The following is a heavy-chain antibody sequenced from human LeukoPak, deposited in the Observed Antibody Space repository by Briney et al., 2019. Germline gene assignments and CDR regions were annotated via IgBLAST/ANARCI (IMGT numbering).Heavy chain of an antibody. CDR3: ATLQALGYGMDV. J-gene: IGHJ6*02. D-gene: IGHD3-16*01. Sequence: ASVKVSCKVSGYTLTELYIHWVRQAPGNGLEWMGGFDPEDGETIYAQEFQGRVTMTEDTSTDTASMELSSLKSEDTAVYYCATLQALGYGMDVWGQGTTVTVSS. CDR2: FDPEDGET. V-gene: IGHV1-24*01. CDR1: GYTLTELY.